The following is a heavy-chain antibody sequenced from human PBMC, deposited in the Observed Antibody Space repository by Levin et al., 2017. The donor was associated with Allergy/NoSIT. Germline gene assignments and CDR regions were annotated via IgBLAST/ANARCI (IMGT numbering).Heavy chain of an antibody. Sequence: GGSLRLSCAASGFTFSSYSMNWVRQAPGKGLEWVSSISSSSSYIYYADSVKGRFTISRDNAKNSLYLQMNSLRAEDTAVYYCARDLEVRGVWNYYYGMDVWGQGTTVTVSS. CDR1: GFTFSSYS. D-gene: IGHD3-10*01. CDR2: ISSSSSYI. V-gene: IGHV3-21*01. J-gene: IGHJ6*02. CDR3: ARDLEVRGVWNYYYGMDV.